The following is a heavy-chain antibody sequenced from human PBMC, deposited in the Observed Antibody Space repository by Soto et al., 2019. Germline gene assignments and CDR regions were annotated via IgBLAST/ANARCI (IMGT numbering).Heavy chain of an antibody. J-gene: IGHJ3*01. CDR3: AKDRGHLAVAAITGGGDLDK. D-gene: IGHD6-19*01. V-gene: IGHV3-30*18. CDR1: GFALRSYG. Sequence: ESGGGVVQPGASQRLSCEASGFALRSYGMHWVRQAPGKGLEWVAVISYNGNNQYYADSVRGRFTISRDNSKSTLYLQMSSLSAEDTAVYFCAKDRGHLAVAAITGGGDLDKWGQGKMVTVSS. CDR2: ISYNGNNQ.